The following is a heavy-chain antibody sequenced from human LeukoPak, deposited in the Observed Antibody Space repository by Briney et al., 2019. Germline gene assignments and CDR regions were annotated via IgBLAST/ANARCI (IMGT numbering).Heavy chain of an antibody. CDR1: GGSISSGGYY. CDR3: ARVGDFWSGYRDFRFDY. J-gene: IGHJ4*02. D-gene: IGHD3-3*01. CDR2: IYYSGST. V-gene: IGHV4-31*03. Sequence: PSETLSLTCTVSGGSISSGGYYWSWIRQHPGKGLEWIGYIYYSGSTYYNPSLKSRVTISVDTSKNQFSLKLSSVTAADTAVYYCARVGDFWSGYRDFRFDYWGQGTLVTVSS.